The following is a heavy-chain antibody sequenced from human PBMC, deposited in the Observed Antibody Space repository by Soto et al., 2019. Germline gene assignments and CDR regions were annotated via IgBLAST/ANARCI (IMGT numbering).Heavy chain of an antibody. J-gene: IGHJ6*03. CDR1: GGSISSYY. CDR3: ARALYYDFWSGPTPRYYYYMDV. Sequence: PSETLSLTCTVSGGSISSYYWSWIRQPPGKGLEWIGYIYYSGSTNYNPSLKSRVTISVDTSKNQFSLKLSSVTAADTAVYYCARALYYDFWSGPTPRYYYYMDVWGKGTTVTVSS. V-gene: IGHV4-59*01. CDR2: IYYSGST. D-gene: IGHD3-3*01.